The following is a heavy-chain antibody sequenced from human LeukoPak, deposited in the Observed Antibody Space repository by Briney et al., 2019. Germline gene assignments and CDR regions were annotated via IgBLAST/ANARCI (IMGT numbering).Heavy chain of an antibody. CDR2: INWNGGNT. J-gene: IGHJ6*03. Sequence: GRCLSLSCAASGFTFDDYGMSGVRQAPGRGLEWVFGINWNGGNTGYADSVKGRFTISRDNAKNSLYLQMNSLRAEDAALYYCARDRIAAADYYYYYYMDVWGKGTTVTVPS. CDR3: ARDRIAAADYYYYYYMDV. V-gene: IGHV3-20*04. CDR1: GFTFDDYG. D-gene: IGHD6-13*01.